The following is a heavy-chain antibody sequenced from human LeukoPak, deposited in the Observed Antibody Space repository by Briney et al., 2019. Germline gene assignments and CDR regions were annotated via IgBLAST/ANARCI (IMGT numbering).Heavy chain of an antibody. CDR2: LYYGGST. D-gene: IGHD1-14*01. CDR1: GGSISSDY. V-gene: IGHV4-59*01. CDR3: ARDLNAENTHYYYGMDV. Sequence: PSETLSLTCIVSGGSISSDYWSWIRQPPGKGLEWIGYLYYGGSTNYNPSLKSRVPISVDTSKNQLSLRLSSVTAADTAVYYCARDLNAENTHYYYGMDVWGQGTTVTVSS. J-gene: IGHJ6*02.